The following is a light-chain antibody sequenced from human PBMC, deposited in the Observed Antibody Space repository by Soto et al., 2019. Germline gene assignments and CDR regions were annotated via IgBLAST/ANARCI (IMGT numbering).Light chain of an antibody. Sequence: EIVMTQSPATLSVSPGERATLSCRASQSISSNLAWYQQKPGQAPRLLIYDTSTRAAGIAARFSGSGSGTEFTLTISSLQSEDFAVYYCQQYVHWPPGTFGQGTKVDI. CDR1: QSISSN. J-gene: IGKJ1*01. CDR3: QQYVHWPPGT. V-gene: IGKV3-15*01. CDR2: DTS.